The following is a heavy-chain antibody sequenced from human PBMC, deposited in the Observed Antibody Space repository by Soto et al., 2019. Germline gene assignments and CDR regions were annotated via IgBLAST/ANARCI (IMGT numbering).Heavy chain of an antibody. CDR3: ARVLTDFSRLSVLNWFDP. D-gene: IGHD3-3*01. CDR1: GFTFSSYW. Sequence: GGSLRLSCAASGFTFSSYWMSWVRQAPGKGLEWVANIKQDGSEKYYVDSVKGRFTISRDNAKNSPYLQMNSLRAEDTAVYYCARVLTDFSRLSVLNWFDPWGQGTLVTVSS. CDR2: IKQDGSEK. J-gene: IGHJ5*02. V-gene: IGHV3-7*04.